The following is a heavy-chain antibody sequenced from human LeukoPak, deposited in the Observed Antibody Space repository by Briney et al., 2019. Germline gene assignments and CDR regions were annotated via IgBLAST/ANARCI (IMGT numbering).Heavy chain of an antibody. V-gene: IGHV1-2*02. CDR3: ARRLSMVRGVIGAFDI. D-gene: IGHD3-10*01. J-gene: IGHJ3*02. CDR1: GYTFTSYY. Sequence: ASVKVSCKASGYTFTSYYMHWVRQAPGQGLEWMGWINPNSGGTNYAQKFQGRVTMTRDTSISTAYMELSRLRSDDTAVYYCARRLSMVRGVIGAFDIWGQGTMVTVSS. CDR2: INPNSGGT.